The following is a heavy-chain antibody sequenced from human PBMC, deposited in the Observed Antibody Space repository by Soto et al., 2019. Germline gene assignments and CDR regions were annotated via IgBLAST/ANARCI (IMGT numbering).Heavy chain of an antibody. J-gene: IGHJ5*02. Sequence: SETLSLTCTVPGASISGFYWSWIRKSAGKGLEWIGRIYATGTTDYNPSLKSRVMMSVDTSKKQFSLKLRSVTAADTAVYYCVRDGTKTLRDWFDPWGQGISVTVSS. D-gene: IGHD1-1*01. V-gene: IGHV4-4*07. CDR2: IYATGTT. CDR3: VRDGTKTLRDWFDP. CDR1: GASISGFY.